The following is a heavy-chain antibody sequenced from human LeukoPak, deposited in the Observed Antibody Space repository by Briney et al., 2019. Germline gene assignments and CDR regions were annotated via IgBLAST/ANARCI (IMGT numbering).Heavy chain of an antibody. V-gene: IGHV4-4*07. CDR1: GGSISSYY. CDR2: IYTSGST. Sequence: SETLSLTCTVSGGSISSYYWSWIRQPAGKGLEWIGRIYTSGSTNYNPSLKSRVTMSVDTSKTQFSLKLSSVTAADTAVYYCARGLGGYDKRTNWFDPWGQGTLVTVSS. D-gene: IGHD5-12*01. J-gene: IGHJ5*02. CDR3: ARGLGGYDKRTNWFDP.